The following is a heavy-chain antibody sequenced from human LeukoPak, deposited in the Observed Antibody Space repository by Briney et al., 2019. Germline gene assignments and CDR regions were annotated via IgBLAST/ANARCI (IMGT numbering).Heavy chain of an antibody. Sequence: SETLSLTCAVYGGSFSGYYWSWIRQPPGKGLERIGEINHSGSTNYNPSLKSRVTISVDTSKNQFSLKLSSVTAADTAVYYCARGGGAAAGYYYYYGMDVWGQGTTVTVSS. J-gene: IGHJ6*02. CDR1: GGSFSGYY. V-gene: IGHV4-34*01. CDR2: INHSGST. D-gene: IGHD6-13*01. CDR3: ARGGGAAAGYYYYYGMDV.